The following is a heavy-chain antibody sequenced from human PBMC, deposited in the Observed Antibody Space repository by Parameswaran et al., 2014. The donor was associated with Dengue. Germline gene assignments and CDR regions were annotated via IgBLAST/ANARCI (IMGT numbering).Heavy chain of an antibody. CDR3: ARVPGHAYCSNGVCYALDI. CDR2: IAQDGSEK. D-gene: IGHD2-8*01. Sequence: QAGGSLRLSCVASGFTFSNYWMTWVRQGPGRGLEWVANIAQDGSEKKFVDSVKGRFTISRDNAKNSLYLQMNSLRAEDTAVYYCARVPGHAYCSNGVCYALDIWGQGTMVTVSS. J-gene: IGHJ3*02. V-gene: IGHV3-7*01. CDR1: GFTFSNYW.